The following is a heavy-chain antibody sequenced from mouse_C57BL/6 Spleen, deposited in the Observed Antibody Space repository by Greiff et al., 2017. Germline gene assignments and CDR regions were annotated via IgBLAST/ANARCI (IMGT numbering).Heavy chain of an antibody. J-gene: IGHJ2*01. CDR1: GYTFTDYE. CDR3: TVDGYYVLFDY. CDR2: IDPETGGT. V-gene: IGHV1-15*01. Sequence: QVQLQQSGAELVRPGASVTLSCKASGYTFTDYEMHWVKQTPVHGLEWIGAIDPETGGTAYNQKFKGKAILTADKSSSTAYMELRSLTSEDSAVYYCTVDGYYVLFDYWGQGTTLTVSS. D-gene: IGHD2-3*01.